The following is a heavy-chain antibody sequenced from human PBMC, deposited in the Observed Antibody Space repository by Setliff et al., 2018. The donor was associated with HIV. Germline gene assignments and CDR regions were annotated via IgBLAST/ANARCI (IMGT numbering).Heavy chain of an antibody. V-gene: IGHV3-48*01. J-gene: IGHJ4*02. Sequence: GGSLRLSCAASGFTFSDCSMNWVRQAPGKGLEWMSYITSTGSTIFYADSVKGRFTISRDNSKNTMYLQMNTLRVEDTAVYYCARDPPGSGFHLDYWGQGTPVTVSS. CDR3: ARDPPGSGFHLDY. CDR2: ITSTGSTI. CDR1: GFTFSDCS. D-gene: IGHD5-12*01.